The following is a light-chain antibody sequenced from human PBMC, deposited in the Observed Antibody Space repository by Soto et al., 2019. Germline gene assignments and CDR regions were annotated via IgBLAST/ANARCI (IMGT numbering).Light chain of an antibody. Sequence: SYELTQPLSVSVALGQTATITCGGDNIGDKGVHWYQQRPGQAPILVIYRDSNRPSGIPERFSGSNSGNTATLIISRAEAGDEADYYCQVWDSPTAWVFGGGTKVTVL. CDR3: QVWDSPTAWV. V-gene: IGLV3-9*01. CDR1: NIGDKG. CDR2: RDS. J-gene: IGLJ3*02.